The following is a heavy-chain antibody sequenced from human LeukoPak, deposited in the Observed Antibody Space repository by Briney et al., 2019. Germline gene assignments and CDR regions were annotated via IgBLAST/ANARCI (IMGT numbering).Heavy chain of an antibody. CDR3: AKARPRYCSSTSCVTYYYDY. CDR1: GFTFSSYG. CDR2: IRYDGSNK. J-gene: IGHJ4*02. V-gene: IGHV3-30*02. D-gene: IGHD2-2*01. Sequence: GGSLRLSCAGSGFTFSSYGMHWVRQAPGKGLEWVAFIRYDGSNKYYADSVKGRFTISRDNSKNTLYLQMNSLRAEDTAVYYCAKARPRYCSSTSCVTYYYDYWGQGTLVTVSS.